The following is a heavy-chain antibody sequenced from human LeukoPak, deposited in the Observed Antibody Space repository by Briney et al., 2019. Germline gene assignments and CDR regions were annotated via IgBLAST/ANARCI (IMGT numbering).Heavy chain of an antibody. J-gene: IGHJ4*02. D-gene: IGHD3-10*01. V-gene: IGHV3-74*01. CDR3: ASLYGSGSYFPFDY. Sequence: GGSLRLSCVDSGFTFITYWMHWVRQAPGKGLVWVSRINSDGSSTSYADSVKGRFTISRDNAKNTLYLQMNSLRAEDTAVYYCASLYGSGSYFPFDYWGQGTLVTVSS. CDR2: INSDGSST. CDR1: GFTFITYW.